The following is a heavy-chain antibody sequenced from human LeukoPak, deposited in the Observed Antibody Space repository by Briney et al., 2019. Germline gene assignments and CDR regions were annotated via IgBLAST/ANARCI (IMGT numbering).Heavy chain of an antibody. CDR1: GFTFSNYW. V-gene: IGHV3-7*05. CDR3: ARDEF. J-gene: IGHJ3*01. Sequence: GGCLRLSCAGSGFTFSNYWMSWVRQAPGKGLEWVANMKKDGSEKYYVDSVKGRFTISRDNAKNSLYLQMDSLRAEDTAVYYCARDEFWGQGTMVTVSS. CDR2: MKKDGSEK.